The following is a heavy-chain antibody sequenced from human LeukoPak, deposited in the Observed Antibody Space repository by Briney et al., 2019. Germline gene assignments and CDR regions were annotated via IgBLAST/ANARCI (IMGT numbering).Heavy chain of an antibody. CDR3: AKERGAFSSYDY. Sequence: GGSLRLSCAASGFTFSSYGMHWVRQGPGKGLEWVAVISPDGSGKYYADSVKGRFTISRDNSMNTLFLQMNSLGGEDTAVYYCAKERGAFSSYDYWGQGTLVTVSS. J-gene: IGHJ4*02. V-gene: IGHV3-30*18. CDR2: ISPDGSGK. D-gene: IGHD3-10*01. CDR1: GFTFSSYG.